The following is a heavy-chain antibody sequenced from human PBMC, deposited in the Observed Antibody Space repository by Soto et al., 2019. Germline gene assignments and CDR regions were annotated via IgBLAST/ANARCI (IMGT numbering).Heavy chain of an antibody. Sequence: QITLKESGPPLVKLTQTLTLTCTFSGFSLSTSGVGVGWLRQPPGKALEWLALIYWDDDKRYSPSLKSRLTITKDTSKNQVVLTMTNMDPVDTGTYYCAHYGDYRTAFGIWGQGTMVTVSS. D-gene: IGHD4-17*01. CDR1: GFSLSTSGVG. CDR3: AHYGDYRTAFGI. V-gene: IGHV2-5*02. CDR2: IYWDDDK. J-gene: IGHJ3*02.